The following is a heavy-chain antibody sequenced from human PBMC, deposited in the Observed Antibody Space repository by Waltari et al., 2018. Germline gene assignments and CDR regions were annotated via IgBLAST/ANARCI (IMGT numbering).Heavy chain of an antibody. CDR2: MNPNSGNT. CDR3: ARGTWFDP. Sequence: QVQLQESGPGLVKPSETLSLTCTVSGGSISSHYWSWIRQPPGKGLEWMGWMNPNSGNTGYAQKFQGRVTMTRNTSISTAYMELSSLRSEDTAVYYCARGTWFDPWGQGTLVIVSS. J-gene: IGHJ5*02. V-gene: IGHV1-8*01. CDR1: GGSISSHY.